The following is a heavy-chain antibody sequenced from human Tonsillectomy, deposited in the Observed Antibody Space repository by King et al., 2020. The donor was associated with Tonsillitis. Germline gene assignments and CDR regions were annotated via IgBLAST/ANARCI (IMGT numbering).Heavy chain of an antibody. CDR1: GFTFSNYW. V-gene: IGHV3-7*01. CDR2: IDQDGSKK. CDR3: TSFWSGYFDY. D-gene: IGHD3-3*01. Sequence: VQLVESGGGLVQPGGSLRLSCAASGFTFSNYWMSWVRQAPGKGLEWVANIDQDGSKKFYVDSVKGRFTISRDNTKNSLYLQMNSLRAEDTAVYCCTSFWSGYFDYWGQGILVPVSS. J-gene: IGHJ4*02.